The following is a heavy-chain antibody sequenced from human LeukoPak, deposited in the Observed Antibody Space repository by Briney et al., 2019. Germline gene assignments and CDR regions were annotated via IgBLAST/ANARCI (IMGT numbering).Heavy chain of an antibody. V-gene: IGHV3-21*01. CDR1: GFTFSSYS. Sequence: EGSLRLSCAASGFTFSSYSMNWVRQAPGKGLEWVSSISSSSSYIYYADSVKGRFTISRDNAKNSLYLQMDSLRAEDTAVYYCARDKGYYYYYGMDVWGQGTTVTVSS. CDR2: ISSSSSYI. CDR3: ARDKGYYYYYGMDV. J-gene: IGHJ6*02.